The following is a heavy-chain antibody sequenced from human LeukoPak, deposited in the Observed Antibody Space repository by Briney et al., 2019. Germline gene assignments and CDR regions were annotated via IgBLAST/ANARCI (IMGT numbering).Heavy chain of an antibody. CDR3: TSSSPNYGSGSYYNC. D-gene: IGHD3-10*01. V-gene: IGHV3-53*01. Sequence: GGSLRLSCAAPGFSVSRNFMTWVRQAPGKGLEWVSLIYGGGGTYYPDSVKGRFTISRDNSKNTLYLQMNSLRAEDTAMYYCTSSSPNYGSGSYYNCWGQGALVTVSP. CDR1: GFSVSRNF. J-gene: IGHJ4*02. CDR2: IYGGGGT.